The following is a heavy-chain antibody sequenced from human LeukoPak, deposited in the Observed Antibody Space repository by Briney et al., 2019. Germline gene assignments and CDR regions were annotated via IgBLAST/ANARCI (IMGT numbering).Heavy chain of an antibody. V-gene: IGHV3-33*01. CDR3: ARDIGDCSSGRCYSDYIHY. J-gene: IGHJ4*02. CDR1: GFTFSGSG. D-gene: IGHD2-15*01. CDR2: IWSSGNNI. Sequence: GGSLRLSCAASGFTFSGSGMHWVRQAPGKGLEWVALIWSSGNNIHYADSVRGRFTISRDNSRNTLYLQMDSLRAEDTAVYYCARDIGDCSSGRCYSDYIHYWGQGTLVTVSS.